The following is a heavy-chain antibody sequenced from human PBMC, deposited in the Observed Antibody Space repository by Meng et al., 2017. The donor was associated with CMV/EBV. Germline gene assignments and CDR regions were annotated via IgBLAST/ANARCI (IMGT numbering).Heavy chain of an antibody. CDR3: ARDRDFGVVIGANWYFDL. CDR1: GFTFSSYA. V-gene: IGHV3-30*04. CDR2: ISYDGSNK. D-gene: IGHD3-3*01. Sequence: GGSLRLSCAASGFTFSSYAIHWVRQAPGKGLEWVAVISYDGSNKYYADSVKGRFTISRDNSKNTLYLQMNSLRAEDTAVYYCARDRDFGVVIGANWYFDLWGRGNLVTVSS. J-gene: IGHJ2*01.